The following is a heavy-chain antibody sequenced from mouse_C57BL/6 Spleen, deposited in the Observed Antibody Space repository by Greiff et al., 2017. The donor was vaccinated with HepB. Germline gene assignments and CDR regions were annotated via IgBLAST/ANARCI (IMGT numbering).Heavy chain of an antibody. CDR2: INPSSGYT. CDR1: GYTFTSYW. Sequence: QVQLQQSGPELVKPGASVKLSCKASGYTFTSYWMHWVKQRPGQGLEWIGYINPSSGYTKYNQKFKDKATLTADKSSSTAYMQLSSLTYEDSAVYYCARAFTTVVAHFDYWGQGTTLTVSS. V-gene: IGHV1-7*01. D-gene: IGHD1-1*01. J-gene: IGHJ2*01. CDR3: ARAFTTVVAHFDY.